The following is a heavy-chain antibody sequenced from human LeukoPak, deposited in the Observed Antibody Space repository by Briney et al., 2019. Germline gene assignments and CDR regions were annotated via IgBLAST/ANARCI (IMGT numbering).Heavy chain of an antibody. CDR1: GYTFTSYA. CDR3: ARLDHRKASYYGMDV. D-gene: IGHD1-14*01. J-gene: IGHJ6*02. V-gene: IGHV7-4-1*02. CDR2: INTNTGNP. Sequence: ASVKVSCKASGYTFTSYAMNWVRQAPGQGLEWMGWINTNTGNPTYAQGFTGRFVFSLDTSVSTAYLQISSLKAEDTAVYYCARLDHRKASYYGMDVWGQGTTVTVSS.